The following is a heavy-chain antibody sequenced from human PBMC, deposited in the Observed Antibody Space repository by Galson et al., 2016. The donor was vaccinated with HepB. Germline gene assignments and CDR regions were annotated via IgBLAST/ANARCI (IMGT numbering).Heavy chain of an antibody. D-gene: IGHD5-24*01. CDR1: GFTFDDYG. CDR2: INWNGGST. Sequence: SLRLSCAASGFTFDDYGMSWVRQAPGKGLEWVSNINWNGGSTGYADSVKGRFTISRDNAKNSLYLQMNSLRAEDTALYYCAKERRGMATITPQYFDYWGQGTLVTVSS. V-gene: IGHV3-20*04. CDR3: AKERRGMATITPQYFDY. J-gene: IGHJ4*02.